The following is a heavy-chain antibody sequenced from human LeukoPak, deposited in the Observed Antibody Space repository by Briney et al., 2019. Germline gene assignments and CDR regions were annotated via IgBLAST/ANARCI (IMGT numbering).Heavy chain of an antibody. Sequence: GASVKVSCKVSGYTLIKLSMHWVRQAPGKGLEWMAGFDPEDGEPMYAQKFQGRVTMTEDSSKDTAYMELSSLRSEDTAVYYCATARYTSGSDFYYFDFWGQGTLVTVSS. CDR1: GYTLIKLS. CDR3: ATARYTSGSDFYYFDF. D-gene: IGHD6-19*01. CDR2: FDPEDGEP. V-gene: IGHV1-24*01. J-gene: IGHJ4*02.